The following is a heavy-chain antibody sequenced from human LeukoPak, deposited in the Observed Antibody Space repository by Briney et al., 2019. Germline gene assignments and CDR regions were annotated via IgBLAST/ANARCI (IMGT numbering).Heavy chain of an antibody. CDR1: GFTFSTYS. J-gene: IGHJ4*02. Sequence: GGSLRLSCAASGFTFSTYSMNWVRQAPGKGLEWVSSISRSSTSKYYVDSVKGRFTISRDNAKNSLYLQMNSPRAEDTAVYFCARDPAIVLVPSDRYFDYWGQGTLVTVSS. CDR3: ARDPAIVLVPSDRYFDY. V-gene: IGHV3-21*01. D-gene: IGHD2-2*01. CDR2: ISRSSTSK.